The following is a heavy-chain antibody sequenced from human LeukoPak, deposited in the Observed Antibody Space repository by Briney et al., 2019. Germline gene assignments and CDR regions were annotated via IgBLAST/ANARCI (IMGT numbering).Heavy chain of an antibody. D-gene: IGHD2-15*01. J-gene: IGHJ4*02. CDR3: ARPYCSGDSCYSRFDY. V-gene: IGHV1-2*02. CDR1: GYTFTDYY. Sequence: GASVKVSCKASGYTFTDYYMHWVRQAPGQGLEWMGWINPNSGGTNSAQMFQGRVTMTRDTSISTAYMELSRLRSDDTAVYYCARPYCSGDSCYSRFDYWGQGTLVTVSS. CDR2: INPNSGGT.